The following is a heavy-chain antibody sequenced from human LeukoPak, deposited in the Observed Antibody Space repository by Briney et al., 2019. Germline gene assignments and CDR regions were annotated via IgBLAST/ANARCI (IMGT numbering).Heavy chain of an antibody. V-gene: IGHV1-69*01. CDR1: GGTFSIYA. CDR3: AREMGTSGWLDY. Sequence: SVKVSCKASGGTFSIYAISWVRQAPGQGLEWMGGIIPIFGTANYAQKFQGRVTITADESTSTAYMELSSLRSEDTAVYYCAREMGTSGWLDYWGQGTLVTVSS. D-gene: IGHD6-19*01. J-gene: IGHJ4*02. CDR2: IIPIFGTA.